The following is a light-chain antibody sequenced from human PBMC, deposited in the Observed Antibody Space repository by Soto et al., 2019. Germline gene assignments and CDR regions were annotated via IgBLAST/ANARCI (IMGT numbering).Light chain of an antibody. CDR3: SSYTSSSTLGV. Sequence: QSALTQPASVSGSPGQSITISCTGTSSDVGGYNYVSWYQQHPGKARKLMIYEVSNRPSGVSNRFSGSKSGNTASLTISGLQAEDEADYYCSSYTSSSTLGVFGGGTKLTVL. CDR1: SSDVGGYNY. J-gene: IGLJ2*01. V-gene: IGLV2-14*01. CDR2: EVS.